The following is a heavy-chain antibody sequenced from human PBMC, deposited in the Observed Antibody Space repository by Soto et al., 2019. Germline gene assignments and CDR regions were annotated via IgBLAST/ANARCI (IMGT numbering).Heavy chain of an antibody. CDR2: IYYSGST. Sequence: SETLSLTCTVSGGSISSYYWSWIRQPPGKGLEWIGYIYYSGSTNYNPSLKSRVTISVDTSKNQFSLKLSSVTAADTAVYYCARHDYSYSGMDVWSQETTVTVSS. J-gene: IGHJ6*02. CDR3: ARHDYSYSGMDV. V-gene: IGHV4-59*08. CDR1: GGSISSYY.